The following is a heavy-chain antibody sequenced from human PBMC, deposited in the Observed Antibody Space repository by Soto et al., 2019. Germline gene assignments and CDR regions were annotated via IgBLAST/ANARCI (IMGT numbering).Heavy chain of an antibody. CDR3: AREGITIFGVVTTYYYYGMDV. CDR1: GFTFSSYA. V-gene: IGHV3-23*01. CDR2: ISGSGGST. D-gene: IGHD3-3*01. J-gene: IGHJ6*02. Sequence: GGSLRLSCAASGFTFSSYAMSWVRQAPGKGLEWVSAISGSGGSTYYADSVKGRFTISRDNSKNTLYLQMNSLRAEDTAVYYCAREGITIFGVVTTYYYYGMDVWGQGTTVTVSS.